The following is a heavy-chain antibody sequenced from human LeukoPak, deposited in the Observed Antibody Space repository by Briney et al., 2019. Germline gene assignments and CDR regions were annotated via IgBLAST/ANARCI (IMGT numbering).Heavy chain of an antibody. V-gene: IGHV3-23*01. Sequence: PGGSLRLSCAASGFTFSSYAMNWVRQAPGKGLEWVSLISGSGDSTYYADSVKGRSTISRDNSKNTLYLQMNSLRAEDTAVYYCAEGSSGSYYSHFDYWGQGTLVTVSS. CDR3: AEGSSGSYYSHFDY. D-gene: IGHD3-10*01. J-gene: IGHJ4*02. CDR1: GFTFSSYA. CDR2: ISGSGDST.